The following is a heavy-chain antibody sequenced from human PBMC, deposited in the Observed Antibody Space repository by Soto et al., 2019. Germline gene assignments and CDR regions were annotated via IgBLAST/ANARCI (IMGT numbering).Heavy chain of an antibody. V-gene: IGHV5-10-1*01. CDR2: IDPSDSYT. J-gene: IGHJ6*02. Sequence: ESLKISCKGSGYSFTSYLITWVRQMPGKGLEWMGRIDPSDSYTNYSPSFQGHVTISADKSISTAYLQWSSLKASDTAMYYCARHEKGTMIVVVNGMDVWGQGTTVTVSS. CDR1: GYSFTSYL. CDR3: ARHEKGTMIVVVNGMDV. D-gene: IGHD3-22*01.